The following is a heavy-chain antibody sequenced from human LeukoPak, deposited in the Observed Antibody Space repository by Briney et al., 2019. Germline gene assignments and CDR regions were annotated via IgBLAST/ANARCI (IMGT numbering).Heavy chain of an antibody. CDR1: GYTFTRYG. D-gene: IGHD3-22*01. J-gene: IGHJ1*01. V-gene: IGHV1-18*01. CDR2: ISAYNGHT. Sequence: ASVKVSCKASGYTFTRYGISWVRQAPGQRLEWMGWISAYNGHTNYTQKLQGRVTMTTDTSTSTAYMELRSLRSDDTAVYYCARVVQSTDSSGFYLPEYFQHWGQGTLVTVSS. CDR3: ARVVQSTDSSGFYLPEYFQH.